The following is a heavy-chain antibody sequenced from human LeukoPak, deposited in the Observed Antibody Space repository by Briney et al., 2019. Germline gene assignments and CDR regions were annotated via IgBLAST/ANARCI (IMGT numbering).Heavy chain of an antibody. Sequence: GGSLRLSCAASGFTFSSYWMSWVRQAPGKGLEWVANIKQDGSEKYYVDSVKGRFTISRDKAKNSLYLQMTSLRAEDTAVYYCARANPPYYYGSGSYDYWGQGTLVTVSS. CDR2: IKQDGSEK. J-gene: IGHJ4*02. V-gene: IGHV3-7*01. D-gene: IGHD3-10*01. CDR3: ARANPPYYYGSGSYDY. CDR1: GFTFSSYW.